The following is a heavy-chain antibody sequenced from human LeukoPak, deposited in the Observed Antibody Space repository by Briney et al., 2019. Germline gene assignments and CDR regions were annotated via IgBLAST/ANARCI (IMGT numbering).Heavy chain of an antibody. CDR3: ARNPLPYTYGGVRYVPPAVYFDY. Sequence: GGSLRLSCAASGFTFSSYEMNWVRQAPGKGLEWVSYISSSGSTIYYADSVKGRFTISRDNAKNSLYLQMNSLRAEDTAVYYCARNPLPYTYGGVRYVPPAVYFDYWGQGTLVTVSS. V-gene: IGHV3-48*03. J-gene: IGHJ4*02. CDR2: ISSSGSTI. D-gene: IGHD5-18*01. CDR1: GFTFSSYE.